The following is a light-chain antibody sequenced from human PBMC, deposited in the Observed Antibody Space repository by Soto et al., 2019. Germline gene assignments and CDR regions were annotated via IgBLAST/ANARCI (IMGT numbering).Light chain of an antibody. CDR3: CSYAGSDTMI. Sequence: QSALTQPASVSGSPGQSITISCTGTSSNVGSYNLVSWYQQHPGEAPKLMIYEASKRPSGVSNRFSGSKSGNTASLTISGRQAEDEADDYCCSYAGSDTMIFGGGTKVTVL. CDR1: SSNVGSYNL. J-gene: IGLJ2*01. V-gene: IGLV2-23*01. CDR2: EAS.